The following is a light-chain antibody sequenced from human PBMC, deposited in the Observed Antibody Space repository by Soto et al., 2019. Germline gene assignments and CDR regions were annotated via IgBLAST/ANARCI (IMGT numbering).Light chain of an antibody. Sequence: QSALTQPASVSGSPGQSITISCTGTSRDVGGYNFVSWYQQHPGKAPKLMIYDVTYRPSGVSNRFSGSKSGNTASLTISGLQAEDEADYYCSSYTTSSTDVLFGGGTKLTVL. CDR2: DVT. CDR1: SRDVGGYNF. CDR3: SSYTTSSTDVL. J-gene: IGLJ2*01. V-gene: IGLV2-14*03.